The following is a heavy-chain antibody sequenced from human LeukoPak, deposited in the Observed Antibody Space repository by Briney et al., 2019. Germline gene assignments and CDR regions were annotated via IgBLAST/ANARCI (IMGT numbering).Heavy chain of an antibody. CDR3: ARVKEASAFDI. CDR2: MSRSSSNR. Sequence: PGGSLRLSCAASGFTFSSDWMTWVRQAPGKGLEWVSSMSRSSSNRYYGDSVKGRFTISRDNAKNSLYLQMNSLRAEDTAVYYCARVKEASAFDIWGHGTMVTVSS. V-gene: IGHV3-21*01. CDR1: GFTFSSDW. D-gene: IGHD5-12*01. J-gene: IGHJ3*02.